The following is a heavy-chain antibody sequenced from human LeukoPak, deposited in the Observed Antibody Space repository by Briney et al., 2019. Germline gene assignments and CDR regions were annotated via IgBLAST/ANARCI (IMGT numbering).Heavy chain of an antibody. J-gene: IGHJ3*02. CDR3: ARGLSGYSSGWDAFDI. CDR2: IYYNGST. V-gene: IGHV4-59*01. CDR1: GGPISSYY. D-gene: IGHD6-19*01. Sequence: SETLSLTCTVSGGPISSYYWSWIRQPPGKGLEWIGYIYYNGSTNYNPSLKSQVTISVDTSKNQFSLRLSSVTAADTAVYYCARGLSGYSSGWDAFDIWGHGTMVTVSS.